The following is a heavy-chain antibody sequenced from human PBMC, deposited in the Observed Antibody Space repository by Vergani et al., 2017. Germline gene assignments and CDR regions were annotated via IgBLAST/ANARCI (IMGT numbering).Heavy chain of an antibody. V-gene: IGHV1-69*13. CDR1: GGTFSSYA. CDR3: ARDRVEQVGSGAVDV. Sequence: QVQLVQSGAEVKKPGSSVKVSCKASGGTFSSYAISWVRQAPGQGLEWMGGLIPIFSTANYAQEFEGGVTITADESTSTAYMGLSSRRSEDTAVYYCARDRVEQVGSGAVDVGGEGRLVTVSS. J-gene: IGHJ3*01. CDR2: LIPIFSTA. D-gene: IGHD3-10*01.